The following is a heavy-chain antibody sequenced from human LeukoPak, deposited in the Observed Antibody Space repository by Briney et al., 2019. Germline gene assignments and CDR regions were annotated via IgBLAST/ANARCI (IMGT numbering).Heavy chain of an antibody. CDR1: GYTFTSYS. J-gene: IGHJ6*03. Sequence: AASVKVSCKASGYTFTSYSMNWVRQAPGQGPEWMGLINPSDPSTTYAQKFQGRVTMTRDMSTSTVYMELSSLRSEDTAVYYCARLARYSWSPISPLYYYYYMDVWGKGTTVTVSS. CDR2: INPSDPST. CDR3: ARLARYSWSPISPLYYYYYMDV. D-gene: IGHD1-26*01. V-gene: IGHV1-46*01.